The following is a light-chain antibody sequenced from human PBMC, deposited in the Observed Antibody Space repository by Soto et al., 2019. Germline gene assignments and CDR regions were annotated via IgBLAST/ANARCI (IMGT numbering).Light chain of an antibody. Sequence: DIQLPQSPSTLSASVGDRVTITCRASQSISSWLAWYQQKPGKAPKLLIYDASSLESGVPSRFSGSGSGTEFTLTISSPQPDDFATYYCQQYNSYSPTFGQGTKVEIK. CDR2: DAS. CDR1: QSISSW. CDR3: QQYNSYSPT. V-gene: IGKV1-5*01. J-gene: IGKJ1*01.